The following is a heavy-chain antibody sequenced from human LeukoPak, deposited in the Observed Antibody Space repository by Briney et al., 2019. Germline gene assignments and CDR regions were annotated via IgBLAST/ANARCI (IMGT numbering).Heavy chain of an antibody. Sequence: GASVKVSCKVSGYTLTELSMHWVRQAPGKGLEWMGGFDPEDGETIYAQKFQGRVTMTRDTSTSTVYMELSSLRSEDTAVYYCARDHPPIGLLDYWGQGTLVTVSS. D-gene: IGHD2-21*02. CDR3: ARDHPPIGLLDY. V-gene: IGHV1-24*01. CDR2: FDPEDGET. J-gene: IGHJ4*02. CDR1: GYTLTELS.